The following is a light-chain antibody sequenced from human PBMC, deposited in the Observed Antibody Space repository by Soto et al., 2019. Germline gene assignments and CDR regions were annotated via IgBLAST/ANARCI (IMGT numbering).Light chain of an antibody. Sequence: QSALTQPASVSGSPGQSITISCTGTSSDVGGYNYVSWYQRHPGKAPKLMIYEVTKWPSGVSNRFSGSKSGNTASLTISGLQAEDEADYYCSSYTSIGTVLFGGGTQLTVL. J-gene: IGLJ2*01. CDR2: EVT. CDR3: SSYTSIGTVL. V-gene: IGLV2-14*01. CDR1: SSDVGGYNY.